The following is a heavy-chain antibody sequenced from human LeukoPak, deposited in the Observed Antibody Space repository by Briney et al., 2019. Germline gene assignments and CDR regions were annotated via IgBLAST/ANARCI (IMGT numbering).Heavy chain of an antibody. CDR1: GFRFSSCS. Sequence: GGSLRLSCVASGFRFSSCSLSWVRQAPGKGLEWVSYISSSSGYIYYADSVQGRFTISRDNAKNSLYLQMDSLRAEDTAVYYCARDLGWYYFDYWGQGTLVTVSS. V-gene: IGHV3-21*01. J-gene: IGHJ4*02. D-gene: IGHD1-26*01. CDR3: ARDLGWYYFDY. CDR2: ISSSSGYI.